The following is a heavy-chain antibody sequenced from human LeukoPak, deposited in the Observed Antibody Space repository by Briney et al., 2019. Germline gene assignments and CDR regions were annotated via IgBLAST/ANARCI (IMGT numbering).Heavy chain of an antibody. CDR3: ARDRYYASGSYNWFDP. J-gene: IGHJ5*02. Sequence: SGGSLRLSCAASGFTFSDYSMSWIPQAPGKVLEWFLYISTSSSYTNYAVSVKGRFTISRDNAKNSLYLQMNSLRAEDTAVYYCARDRYYASGSYNWFDPWGQGTLVTVSS. D-gene: IGHD3-10*01. CDR2: ISTSSSYT. CDR1: GFTFSDYS. V-gene: IGHV3-11*05.